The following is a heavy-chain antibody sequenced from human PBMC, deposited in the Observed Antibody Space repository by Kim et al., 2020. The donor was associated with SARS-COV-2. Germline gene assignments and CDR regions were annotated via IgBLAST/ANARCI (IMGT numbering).Heavy chain of an antibody. V-gene: IGHV3-74*01. Sequence: TNYADYVKGRVTISRDNAKNNVYLQMNSLRGDDTAVYYCAIRDGYTSGHDYWGRGTLVTVSS. CDR3: AIRDGYTSGHDY. CDR2: T. D-gene: IGHD5-12*01. J-gene: IGHJ4*02.